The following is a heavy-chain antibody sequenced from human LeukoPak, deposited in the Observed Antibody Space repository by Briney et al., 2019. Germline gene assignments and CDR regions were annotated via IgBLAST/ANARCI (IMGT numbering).Heavy chain of an antibody. CDR3: ARQIASAGTAGFDF. CDR2: IYSTGST. Sequence: PSETLSLTCTVSGGSISSYYWSWIRQPAGKGLEWIGRIYSTGSTNYNPSLKSRVTMSVDTSKNQFSLRLRSVTAADTAVYYCARQIASAGTAGFDFWGQGTMVTVSS. J-gene: IGHJ3*01. V-gene: IGHV4-4*07. CDR1: GGSISSYY. D-gene: IGHD6-13*01.